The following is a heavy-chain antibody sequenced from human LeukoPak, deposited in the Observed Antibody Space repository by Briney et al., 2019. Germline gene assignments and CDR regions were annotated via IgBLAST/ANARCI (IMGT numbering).Heavy chain of an antibody. J-gene: IGHJ6*02. Sequence: PGGSLRLSCAASGFTFSSYGMHWVRQAPGKGLEWVAVISYDGSNKYYADSVKGQFTISRDNSKNTLYLQMNSLRAEDTAVYYCAKELYGDYYYYYGMDVWGQGTTVTVSS. D-gene: IGHD4-17*01. CDR2: ISYDGSNK. CDR1: GFTFSSYG. CDR3: AKELYGDYYYYYGMDV. V-gene: IGHV3-30*18.